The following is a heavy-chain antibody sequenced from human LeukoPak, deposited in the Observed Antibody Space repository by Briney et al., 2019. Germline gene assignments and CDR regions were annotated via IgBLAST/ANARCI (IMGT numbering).Heavy chain of an antibody. J-gene: IGHJ5*02. D-gene: IGHD2-2*01. CDR2: IYYSGST. CDR3: ASRGGCSTTSCYNWFDP. CDR1: GGSISSHY. Sequence: SETLSLTCTVSGGSISSHYWSWIRQPPGKGLEWIGSIYYSGSTYYNPSLKSRVTISVDTSKNQFSLKLSSVTAADTAVYYCASRGGCSTTSCYNWFDPWGQGTLVTVSS. V-gene: IGHV4-39*07.